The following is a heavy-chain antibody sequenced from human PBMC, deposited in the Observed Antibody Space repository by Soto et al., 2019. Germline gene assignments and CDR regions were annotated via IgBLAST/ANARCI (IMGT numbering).Heavy chain of an antibody. CDR2: ISGSGGST. Sequence: EVQLLESGGVLVQPGGSLRLSCAASGFTFSSYAMNWVRQAPGKGLEWVSVISGSGGSTYYADSVKGRFTISRDNSKNTLYLQMNSLRAEDSAVYYGARRSSGGYFDYLGQGSLVTVSS. D-gene: IGHD6-19*01. V-gene: IGHV3-23*01. CDR3: ARRSSGGYFDY. J-gene: IGHJ4*02. CDR1: GFTFSSYA.